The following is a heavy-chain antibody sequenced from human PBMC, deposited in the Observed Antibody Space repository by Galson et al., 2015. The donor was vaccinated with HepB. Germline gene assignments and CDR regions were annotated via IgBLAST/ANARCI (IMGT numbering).Heavy chain of an antibody. V-gene: IGHV1-69*13. CDR3: ARDTTMIVPPYGMDVWGQGTTVTVSSGSASAPRGGYYDDYWYFDL. D-gene: IGHD3-22*01. Sequence: SVKVSCKASGGTFSSYAISWVRQAPGQGLEWMGGIIPIFGTANYAQKFQGRVTITADESTSTAYMELSSLRSEDTAVYYCARDTTMIVPPYGMDVWGQGTTVTVSSGSASAPRGGYYDDYWYFDLWGRGTLVTVSS. CDR1: GGTFSSYA. J-gene: IGHJ2*01. CDR2: IIPIFGTA.